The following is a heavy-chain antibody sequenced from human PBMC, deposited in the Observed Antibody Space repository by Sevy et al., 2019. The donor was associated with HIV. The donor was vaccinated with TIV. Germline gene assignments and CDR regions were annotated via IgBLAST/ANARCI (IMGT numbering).Heavy chain of an antibody. D-gene: IGHD6-13*01. Sequence: SETLSLTCTVSGGSISSGGYYWSWIRQHPGEGLEWIGYIYYSGSTYYNPSLKSRVTISVDTSKNQFSLKLSSVTAADTAVYYCARASGNIAAAGRFFDYWGQGTLVTVSS. CDR2: IYYSGST. J-gene: IGHJ4*02. CDR3: ARASGNIAAAGRFFDY. CDR1: GGSISSGGYY. V-gene: IGHV4-31*03.